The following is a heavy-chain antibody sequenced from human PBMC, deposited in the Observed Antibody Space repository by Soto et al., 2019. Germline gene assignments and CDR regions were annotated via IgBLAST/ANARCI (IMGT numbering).Heavy chain of an antibody. CDR1: GFTVSSDS. CDR3: ARHYSAMGV. CDR2: IYSDNNT. J-gene: IGHJ6*02. V-gene: IGHV3-53*02. Sequence: EVQLVETGGDLIQPGGSLRLSCAASGFTVSSDSMTWVRQAPGKGLEWISIIYSDNNTDYADSVKGRFSISRDTSKNILSIPMNSPGAEDTAEYYCARHYSAMGVWGQGTTVTVSS.